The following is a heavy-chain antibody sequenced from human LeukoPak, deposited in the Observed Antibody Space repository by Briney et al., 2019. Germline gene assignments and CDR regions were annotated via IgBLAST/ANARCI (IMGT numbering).Heavy chain of an antibody. Sequence: PGGSLRLSCAVSGLTFNNYAMSWVRQAPGKGLEWVSAISGNSGSAFYADSVKGRFTISRDNSKNTLYLQMNSLRAEDTAIYYCAKDIVVVPAAGNWFDPWGQGTQVTVSS. CDR3: AKDIVVVPAAGNWFDP. V-gene: IGHV3-23*01. CDR1: GLTFNNYA. J-gene: IGHJ5*02. CDR2: ISGNSGSA. D-gene: IGHD2-2*01.